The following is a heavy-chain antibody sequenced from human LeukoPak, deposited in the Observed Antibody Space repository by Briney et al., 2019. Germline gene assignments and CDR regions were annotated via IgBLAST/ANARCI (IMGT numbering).Heavy chain of an antibody. CDR2: INKDGGEK. D-gene: IGHD1-26*01. CDR1: GFTFSSYW. V-gene: IGHV3-7*03. CDR3: VKDSPPRYSGSPPAY. J-gene: IGHJ4*02. Sequence: GRSLRLSCAASGFTFSSYWMSWVRQAPGKGLEWVANINKDGGEKYYVDSVKGRFTISRDNAKNSLYLQMNSLRADDTAVYYCVKDSPPRYSGSPPAYWGQGTLVTVSS.